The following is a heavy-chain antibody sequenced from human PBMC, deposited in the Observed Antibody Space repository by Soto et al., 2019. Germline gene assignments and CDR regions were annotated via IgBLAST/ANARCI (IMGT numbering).Heavy chain of an antibody. D-gene: IGHD2-2*01. CDR2: IAYSGTT. V-gene: IGHV4-30-4*01. CDR1: GDSISSNNNY. Sequence: SLTCTVSGDSISSNNNYWSWIRQPPGEGLEWIGFIAYSGTTSYSPSLKSRVAISLDTSKNQFSLSLSSVTAADMAVYYCAPASPVVTDVWGQGTTVTVSS. CDR3: APASPVVTDV. J-gene: IGHJ6*02.